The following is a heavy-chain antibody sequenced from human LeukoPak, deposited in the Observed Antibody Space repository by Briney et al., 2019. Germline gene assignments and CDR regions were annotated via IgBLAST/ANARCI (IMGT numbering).Heavy chain of an antibody. J-gene: IGHJ5*02. V-gene: IGHV3-21*01. CDR1: GFTFSSYG. CDR3: ARDRSAGTTGGWFDP. Sequence: GGSLRLSCAASGFTFSSYGMSWVRQAPGKGLEWVSSITFSATYIYYADSVKGRFTVSRDNTKNSLYLQMNSLRAEDTAIYYCARDRSAGTTGGWFDPWGQGTLVTVSS. D-gene: IGHD1-1*01. CDR2: ITFSATYI.